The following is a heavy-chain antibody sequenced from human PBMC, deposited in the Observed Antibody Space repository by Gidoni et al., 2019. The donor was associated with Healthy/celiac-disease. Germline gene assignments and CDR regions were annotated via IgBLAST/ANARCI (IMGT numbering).Heavy chain of an antibody. CDR1: GVSFSSEG. CDR2: IWYAVSNK. CDR3: ARGVLAYYDYVWGSETENYYFDY. Sequence: QVQLVESGGGVVEPGRSLRRACAGAGVSFSSEGMHRVREAPGKGLVGVAVIWYAVSNKYYAYSVKGRFTISRDNSKNTLYLQMNSLRAEDTAVYYCARGVLAYYDYVWGSETENYYFDYWGQGTLVTVSS. J-gene: IGHJ4*02. D-gene: IGHD3-16*01. V-gene: IGHV3-33*01.